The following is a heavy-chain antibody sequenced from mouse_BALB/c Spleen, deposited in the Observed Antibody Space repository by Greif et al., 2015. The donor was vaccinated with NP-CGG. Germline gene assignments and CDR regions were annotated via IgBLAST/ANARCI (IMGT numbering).Heavy chain of an antibody. Sequence: VQLQQSGPGLVQPSQSLSITCTVSGFSLTSYGVHWVRQSPGKGLGWLGVIWSGGSTDYNAAFISRLSISKDNSKSQVFFKMNSLQANDTSIYYCARMEYGNYVLFAYWGQGTLVTVPA. CDR1: GFSLTSYG. CDR2: IWSGGST. CDR3: ARMEYGNYVLFAY. D-gene: IGHD2-10*02. V-gene: IGHV2-2*02. J-gene: IGHJ3*01.